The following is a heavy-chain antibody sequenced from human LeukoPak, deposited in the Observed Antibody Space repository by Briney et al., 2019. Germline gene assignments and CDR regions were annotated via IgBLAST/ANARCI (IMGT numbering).Heavy chain of an antibody. CDR1: GGSFSGYY. CDR2: INHSGST. CDR3: ARRMVRGFPVK. J-gene: IGHJ4*02. V-gene: IGHV4-34*01. Sequence: AETLSLTCAVYGGSFSGYYWSWIRQPPGKGLEWIGEINHSGSTNYNPSLKSRVTISVDTSKNQFSLKLSSVTAADTAVYYCARRMVRGFPVKWGQGTLVTVSS. D-gene: IGHD3-10*01.